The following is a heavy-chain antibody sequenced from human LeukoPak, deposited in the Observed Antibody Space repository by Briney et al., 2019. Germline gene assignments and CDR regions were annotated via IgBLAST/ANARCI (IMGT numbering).Heavy chain of an antibody. CDR3: ARDLAVAGTPLGY. CDR2: VNPNSGVT. V-gene: IGHV1-2*02. CDR1: GYTFTGYY. D-gene: IGHD6-19*01. J-gene: IGHJ4*02. Sequence: GASVTVSCKASGYTFTGYYLHWVRQAPGQGLQGMGWVNPNSGVTNYAQKFQGRVTMTRDTSISTGYMELRRLRYDDTAVYYCARDLAVAGTPLGYWGQGTLVTVSS.